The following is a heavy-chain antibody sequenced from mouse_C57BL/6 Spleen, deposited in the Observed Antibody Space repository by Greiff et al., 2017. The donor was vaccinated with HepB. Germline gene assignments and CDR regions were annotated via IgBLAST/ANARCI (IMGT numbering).Heavy chain of an antibody. CDR2: INPNNGGT. J-gene: IGHJ1*03. D-gene: IGHD2-5*01. CDR3: ARSYSNFPWYFDV. V-gene: IGHV1-18*01. CDR1: GYTFTDYN. Sequence: EVKVVESGPELVKPGASVKIPCKASGYTFTDYNMDWVKQSHGKSLEWIGDINPNNGGTIYNQKFKGKATLTVDKSSSTAYMELRSLTSEDTAVYYCARSYSNFPWYFDVWGTGTTVTVSS.